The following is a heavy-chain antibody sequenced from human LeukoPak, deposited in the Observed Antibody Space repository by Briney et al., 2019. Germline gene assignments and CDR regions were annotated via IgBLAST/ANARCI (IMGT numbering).Heavy chain of an antibody. CDR1: GFTFSSYG. D-gene: IGHD3-22*01. Sequence: PGGSLRLSCAASGFTFSSYGMSWVRQAPGKGLEWVSDISGSGGSTYYAESVKGRFTISRDNSKNTLYLQMNSLRAEDTAVYYCAKGSDYDSKYHYYYMDVWGKGTTVTVSS. CDR3: AKGSDYDSKYHYYYMDV. V-gene: IGHV3-23*01. CDR2: ISGSGGST. J-gene: IGHJ6*03.